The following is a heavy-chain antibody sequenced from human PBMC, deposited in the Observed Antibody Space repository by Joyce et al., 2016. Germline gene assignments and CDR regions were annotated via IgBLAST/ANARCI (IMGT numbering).Heavy chain of an antibody. CDR3: ARSFYYAGSGYPFDY. CDR1: GVSITSDKNY. Sequence: QVQLQESGPRLVKPLQTLSLTCTVSGVSITSDKNYWSWIRQHPWKGLEWIGYIYYIGSAYSNPSLKSRVTISRDTSKNQFSLNLTSVTAADTAVYYCARSFYYAGSGYPFDYWGQGTLVTVSS. J-gene: IGHJ4*02. CDR2: IYYIGSA. D-gene: IGHD3-22*01. V-gene: IGHV4-31*03.